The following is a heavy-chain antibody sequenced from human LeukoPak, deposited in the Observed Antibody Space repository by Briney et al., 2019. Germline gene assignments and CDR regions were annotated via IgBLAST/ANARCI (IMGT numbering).Heavy chain of an antibody. J-gene: IGHJ3*02. D-gene: IGHD5-12*01. V-gene: IGHV4-59*06. Sequence: SETLSRTCTVSGGSISSYYWSWIRQPPGKGLEWIGYIYYSGSTYYNPSLKSRVTISVDTSKNQFSLKLSSVTAADTAVYYCARDFGPARYTTMSQAGDAFDIWGQGTMVTVSS. CDR3: ARDFGPARYTTMSQAGDAFDI. CDR1: GGSISSYY. CDR2: IYYSGST.